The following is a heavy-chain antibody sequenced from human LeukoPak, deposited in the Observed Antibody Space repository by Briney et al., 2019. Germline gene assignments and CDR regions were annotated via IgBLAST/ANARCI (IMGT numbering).Heavy chain of an antibody. D-gene: IGHD3-9*01. V-gene: IGHV3-21*01. CDR2: FRSCSSHI. CDR3: ASGAAILTGYYGY. CDR1: GFPFSCYS. J-gene: IGHJ4*02. Sequence: GGALRLSCAASGFPFSCYSMNRVRRAPGKGVEWVSPFRSCSSHIYYADSVRRRFPISSDNAKNSLYLQINSLRAEHTAVYYCASGAAILTGYYGYWGQGTLSPSPQ.